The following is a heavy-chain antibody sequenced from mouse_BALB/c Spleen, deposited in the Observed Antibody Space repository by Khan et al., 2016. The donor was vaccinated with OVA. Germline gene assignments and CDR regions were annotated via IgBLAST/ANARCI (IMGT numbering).Heavy chain of an antibody. Sequence: VQLQQSGPELVKPGASVKMSCKASGYTFTYYVITWVKQRTGQGLEWIGEIYPGSDTAYYNARFKGQATLTADKSSNPTHMQLSSLTSEDSAVYFCARGDGYYGYFDYWGQGTTLTVSS. V-gene: IGHV1-81*01. J-gene: IGHJ2*01. CDR2: IYPGSDTA. D-gene: IGHD2-3*01. CDR1: GYTFTYYV. CDR3: ARGDGYYGYFDY.